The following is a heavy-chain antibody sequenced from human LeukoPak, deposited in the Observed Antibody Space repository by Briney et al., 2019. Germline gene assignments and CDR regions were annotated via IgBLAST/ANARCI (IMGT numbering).Heavy chain of an antibody. CDR1: GYSFTNYW. CDR3: ARGPYCSSTNCYSPYYYYYMDV. D-gene: IGHD2-2*01. J-gene: IGHJ6*03. CDR2: IYPGDSNA. Sequence: AASLQISCKGSGYSFTNYWSGWLRQMRGKGLEWMGMIYPGDSNARYSPSFQGKVTISADKSITTAYLQWRSLKASDTAMYDCARGPYCSSTNCYSPYYYYYMDVWGKGTTVTVS. V-gene: IGHV5-51*01.